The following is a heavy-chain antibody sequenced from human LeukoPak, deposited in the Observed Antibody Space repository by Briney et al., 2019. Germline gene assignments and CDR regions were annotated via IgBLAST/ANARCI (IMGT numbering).Heavy chain of an antibody. V-gene: IGHV5-51*01. D-gene: IGHD3-22*01. Sequence: GESLKISCKGSGYSFTNYWIGWVRQMPGKGLEWMGIIYPGDSDIRYSPSFQGQVTISVDKSISTAYLQWSSPKASDTAMYYCARRPYDSNGYYFDYWGQGTLVTVSS. J-gene: IGHJ4*02. CDR2: IYPGDSDI. CDR3: ARRPYDSNGYYFDY. CDR1: GYSFTNYW.